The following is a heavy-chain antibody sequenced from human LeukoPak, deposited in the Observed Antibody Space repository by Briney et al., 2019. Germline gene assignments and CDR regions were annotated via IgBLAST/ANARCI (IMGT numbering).Heavy chain of an antibody. J-gene: IGHJ6*02. CDR2: IYTSGST. V-gene: IGHV4-39*07. CDR3: ARESSSKWSGWYGHYYYGMDV. Sequence: PSETLSLTCTVSGGSISSSSYYWGWIRQPPGKGLEWIGRIYTSGSTNYNPSLKSRVTMSVDTSKNQFSLKLSSVTAADTAVYYCARESSSKWSGWYGHYYYGMDVWGQGTTVTVSS. D-gene: IGHD6-19*01. CDR1: GGSISSSSYY.